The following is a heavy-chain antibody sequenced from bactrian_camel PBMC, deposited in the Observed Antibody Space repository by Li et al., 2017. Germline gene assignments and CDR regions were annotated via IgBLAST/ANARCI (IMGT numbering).Heavy chain of an antibody. D-gene: IGHD3*01. CDR1: RYATNRVC. J-gene: IGHJ4*01. CDR2: MHSDGST. V-gene: IGHV3S42*01. CDR3: ALDPGASHCNGGIWTAQTLGIF. Sequence: EVQLVESGGDSVQAGGSLRLSCPAGRYATNRVCLGWFRQAPGKERDRVATMHSDGSTRYADYVKGRFTVSIDNAKNILYLQMNSLKPDDSAMYYCALDPGASHCNGGIWTAQTLGIFWGQGTQVTVS.